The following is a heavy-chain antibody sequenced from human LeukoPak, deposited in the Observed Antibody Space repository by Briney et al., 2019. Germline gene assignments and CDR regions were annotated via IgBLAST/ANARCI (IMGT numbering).Heavy chain of an antibody. V-gene: IGHV1-2*02. CDR2: INPNSGGT. J-gene: IGHJ6*03. CDR3: ARGGVVVPAAPDYYYYYYMDV. Sequence: ASVKASCKASGSTFTHYYMHWVRQAPGHGLEWMGWINPNSGGTNYAQKFQGRVTMTRDTSISTAYMELSRLRSDDTAVYYCARGGVVVPAAPDYYYYYYMDVWGKGTTVTVPS. CDR1: GSTFTHYY. D-gene: IGHD2-2*01.